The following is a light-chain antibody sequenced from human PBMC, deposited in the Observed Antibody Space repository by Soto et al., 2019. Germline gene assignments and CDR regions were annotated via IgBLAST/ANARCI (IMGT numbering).Light chain of an antibody. J-gene: IGKJ4*01. CDR3: QQDYSIPLT. CDR2: AAS. V-gene: IGKV1-39*01. CDR1: QSISTF. Sequence: DIQMTQSPSSLSASVGDRVTITCRASQSISTFLNWYQQTPGKAPKLLIYAASNLQSGVPSRFSGSGYGTDFTLTISSVQPEDFATYYCQQDYSIPLTFGGRTNVEIK.